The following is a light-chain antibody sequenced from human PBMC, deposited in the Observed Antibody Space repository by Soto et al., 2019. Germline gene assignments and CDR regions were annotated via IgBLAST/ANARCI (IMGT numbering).Light chain of an antibody. CDR3: HQRQSWPRT. V-gene: IGKV3-11*01. CDR1: QSVSSY. CDR2: DAP. J-gene: IGKJ1*01. Sequence: EIVMTQSPATLSVSPGERATLSCRASQSVSSYLAWYQQKPGQAPRLLIYDAPNRAAGIPARFSASGSGTDFTLTISDVQPEDFALYYCHQRQSWPRTFGQGTKVDI.